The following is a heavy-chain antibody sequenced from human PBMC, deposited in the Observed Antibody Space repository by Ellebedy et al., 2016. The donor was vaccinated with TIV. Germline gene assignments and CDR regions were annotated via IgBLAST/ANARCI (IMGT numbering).Heavy chain of an antibody. CDR2: IYPYSGGT. D-gene: IGHD3-3*02. J-gene: IGHJ4*02. CDR1: GCTFTAYH. V-gene: IGHV1-2*02. Sequence: ASVKVSCKASGCTFTAYHIHWVRQAPGQGLEWMGWIYPYSGGTNYAPKFQGRVTMTRDMSISTGYMELSGLKSDDTAVYYCAAFPYISTSSAFWGQGTLVTVSS. CDR3: AAFPYISTSSAF.